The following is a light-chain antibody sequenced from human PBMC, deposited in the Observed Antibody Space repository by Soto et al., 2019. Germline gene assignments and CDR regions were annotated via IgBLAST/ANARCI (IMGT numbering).Light chain of an antibody. Sequence: QAVVTQPPSASGTPGQRVTISCSGSSSNIESNYVYWYQQLPGTAPRLLIYKNNQRPSGVPDRLSGSKSGTSASLAISGLRSEDEADYYCAAWDDSLSGPVFGGGTKLTVL. CDR2: KNN. CDR1: SSNIESNY. J-gene: IGLJ2*01. CDR3: AAWDDSLSGPV. V-gene: IGLV1-47*01.